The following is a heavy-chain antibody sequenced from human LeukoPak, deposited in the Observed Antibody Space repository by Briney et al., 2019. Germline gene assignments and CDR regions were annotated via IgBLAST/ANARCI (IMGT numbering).Heavy chain of an antibody. CDR1: GFTFSSYS. J-gene: IGHJ4*02. V-gene: IGHV3-21*01. Sequence: GGSLRLSCAASGFTFSSYSMNWVRQAPGKGLEWVSSISSSSSYIYYTDSVKGRFTISRDNAKNSLCLQMNSLRAEDTAVYYCARGIAAAGTYWGQGTLVTVSS. CDR3: ARGIAAAGTY. D-gene: IGHD6-13*01. CDR2: ISSSSSYI.